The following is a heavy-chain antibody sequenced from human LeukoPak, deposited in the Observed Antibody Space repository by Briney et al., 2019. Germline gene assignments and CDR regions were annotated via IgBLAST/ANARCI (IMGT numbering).Heavy chain of an antibody. J-gene: IGHJ5*02. CDR1: GGSISSSSYY. V-gene: IGHV4-39*07. CDR2: IYYSGST. D-gene: IGHD3-3*01. Sequence: SETLSLTCTVSGGSISSSSYYWGWIRQPPGKGLEWIGSIYYSGSTNYNPSLKSRVTISVDTSKNQFSLKLSSVTAADTAVYYCAREGFFRWFDPWGQGTLVTVSS. CDR3: AREGFFRWFDP.